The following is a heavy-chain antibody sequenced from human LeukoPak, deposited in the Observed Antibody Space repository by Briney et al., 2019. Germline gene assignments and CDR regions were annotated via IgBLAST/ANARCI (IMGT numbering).Heavy chain of an antibody. CDR2: ISAYNGNT. Sequence: GASVNVSCKASGYTFTSYGIGWVRQAPGQGLEWMGWISAYNGNTNYAQKLQGRVTMTTDTSTSTAYMELRSLRSDDTAVYYCARVEDIVVVPAAIPAWFDPWGQGTLVTVSS. D-gene: IGHD2-2*02. CDR1: GYTFTSYG. CDR3: ARVEDIVVVPAAIPAWFDP. V-gene: IGHV1-18*01. J-gene: IGHJ5*02.